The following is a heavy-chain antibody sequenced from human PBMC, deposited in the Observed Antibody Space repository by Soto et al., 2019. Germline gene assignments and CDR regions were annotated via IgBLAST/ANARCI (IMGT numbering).Heavy chain of an antibody. Sequence: ASVKVSCKASGYTFTSYYMHWVRQAPGQGLEWMGIINPSGGSTSYAQKFQGWVTMTRDTSISTAYMELSRLRSDDTAVYYCARGMVRGVIRANYYGMDVWGQGTTVTVSS. CDR2: INPSGGST. V-gene: IGHV1-46*01. J-gene: IGHJ6*02. CDR1: GYTFTSYY. CDR3: ARGMVRGVIRANYYGMDV. D-gene: IGHD3-10*01.